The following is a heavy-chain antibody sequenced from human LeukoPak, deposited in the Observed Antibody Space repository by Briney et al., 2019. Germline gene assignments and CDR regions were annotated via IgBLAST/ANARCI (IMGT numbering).Heavy chain of an antibody. D-gene: IGHD2-21*02. J-gene: IGHJ4*02. CDR1: GVSISSYY. Sequence: PSETLSLTCTVSGVSISSYYWSWLRQPPGKGLEWIGYIYYSGSTSYNPSLKSRVTISIDKSKNQFSLKLSSVSAADTAVYYCARGRHCGGDCYSQYYFDYWGRGTLVSVS. CDR2: IYYSGST. CDR3: ARGRHCGGDCYSQYYFDY. V-gene: IGHV4-59*01.